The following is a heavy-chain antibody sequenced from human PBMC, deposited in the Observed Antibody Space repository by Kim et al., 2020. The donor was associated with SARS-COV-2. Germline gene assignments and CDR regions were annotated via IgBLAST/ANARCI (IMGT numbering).Heavy chain of an antibody. V-gene: IGHV6-1*01. D-gene: IGHD5-12*01. Sequence: SQTLSLTCVISGDSVSSDSVAWNWIRQSPSRGLEWLGRTYYRSKWYYDSVDSVKSRITINPDTSKNQFSLQLNSVTPEDTAMYYCARDHQYSIDYWGQGTLVTVSS. CDR2: TYYRSKWYY. CDR3: ARDHQYSIDY. CDR1: GDSVSSDSVA. J-gene: IGHJ4*02.